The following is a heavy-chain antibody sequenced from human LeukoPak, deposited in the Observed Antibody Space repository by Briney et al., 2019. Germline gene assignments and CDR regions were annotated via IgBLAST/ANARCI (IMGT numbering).Heavy chain of an antibody. Sequence: SETLSLTCAVYGGSFSGYYWSWIRQPPGKGLEWIGEINHSGSTNYNLSLKSRVTISVDTSKNQFSLKLSSVTAADTAVYYCASSPPYIAAAGPYYYHMDVWGKGTTVTISS. D-gene: IGHD6-13*01. V-gene: IGHV4-34*01. J-gene: IGHJ6*03. CDR3: ASSPPYIAAAGPYYYHMDV. CDR2: INHSGST. CDR1: GGSFSGYY.